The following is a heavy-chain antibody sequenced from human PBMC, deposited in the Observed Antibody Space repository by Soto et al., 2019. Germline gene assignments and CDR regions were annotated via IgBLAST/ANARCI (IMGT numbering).Heavy chain of an antibody. CDR1: GYTLTELS. CDR2: FDPEDGET. CDR3: ATDQVSVTSPARGYYGMDV. D-gene: IGHD4-4*01. V-gene: IGHV1-24*01. Sequence: ASVKVSCKVSGYTLTELSMHCVRQAPGKGLEWMGGFDPEDGETIYAQKFQGRVTMTEDTSTDTAYMELSSLRSEDTAVYYCATDQVSVTSPARGYYGMDVWGQGTTVTVS. J-gene: IGHJ6*02.